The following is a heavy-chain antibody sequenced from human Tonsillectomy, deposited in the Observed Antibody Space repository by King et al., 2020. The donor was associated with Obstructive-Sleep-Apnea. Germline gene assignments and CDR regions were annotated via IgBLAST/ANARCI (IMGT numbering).Heavy chain of an antibody. D-gene: IGHD3-3*01. Sequence: VQLVESGGGLVQPGGSLRLSCAASGFTFSSYWMSWVRQAPGKGLEWVANIKQDGSEKYYVDSLKGRFTISRDNAKNSLYLQMNSLRAEDTAVYYCATGLRFLEWLFDYWGQGTLVTVSS. V-gene: IGHV3-7*03. J-gene: IGHJ4*02. CDR1: GFTFSSYW. CDR3: ATGLRFLEWLFDY. CDR2: IKQDGSEK.